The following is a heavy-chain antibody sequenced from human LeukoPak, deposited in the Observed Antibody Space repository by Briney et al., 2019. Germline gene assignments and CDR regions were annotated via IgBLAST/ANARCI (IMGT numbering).Heavy chain of an antibody. J-gene: IGHJ4*02. CDR1: GFTFSSYW. CDR2: IKQDGSEK. V-gene: IGHV3-7*01. Sequence: GGSLRLSCAASGFTFSSYWMSWVRQAPGKGLEWVANIKQDGSEKYYVDSVKGRFTISRDNAKNSLYLQMNSLRAEDTAVYYCARDLYYYDSSGYTYGDYWGQGTLVTVSS. CDR3: ARDLYYYDSSGYTYGDY. D-gene: IGHD3-22*01.